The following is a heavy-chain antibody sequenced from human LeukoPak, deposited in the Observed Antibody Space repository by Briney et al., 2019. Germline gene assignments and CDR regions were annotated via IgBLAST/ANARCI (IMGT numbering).Heavy chain of an antibody. CDR2: INPNSGGT. CDR1: GYTFTGYY. V-gene: IGHV1-2*06. D-gene: IGHD6-19*01. CDR3: ARCEEQWLVPDY. J-gene: IGHJ4*02. Sequence: ASVKVSCKXSGYTFTGYYMHWVRQAPGQGLEWMGRINPNSGGTNYAQKFQGRVTMTRDTSISTVYMELSRLRSDDTAVYYCARCEEQWLVPDYWGQGTLVTVSS.